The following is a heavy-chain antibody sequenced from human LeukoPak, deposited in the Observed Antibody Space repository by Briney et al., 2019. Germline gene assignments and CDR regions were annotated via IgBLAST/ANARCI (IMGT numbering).Heavy chain of an antibody. J-gene: IGHJ6*02. D-gene: IGHD4-23*01. CDR3: AKGVGKGNYYYGMDV. Sequence: PGRSLRLSCAASGLTFSSYAMHWVRQAPGKGLEWVAVISYDGSNKYYADSVKGRFTISRDNSKNTLYLQMNSLRAGDTAVYYCAKGVGKGNYYYGMDVWGQGTTVTVSS. CDR1: GLTFSSYA. CDR2: ISYDGSNK. V-gene: IGHV3-30*07.